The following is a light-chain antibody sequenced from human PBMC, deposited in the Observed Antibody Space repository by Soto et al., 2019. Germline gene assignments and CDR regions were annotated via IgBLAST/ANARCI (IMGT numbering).Light chain of an antibody. CDR2: STN. J-gene: IGLJ2*01. Sequence: QTVVTQEPSLTVSPGGTVTLTCASSTGAVTSGYYPNWFQQKPGQAPRPLIYSTNKRHSWTPARFSGSLLGAKAALTLSGVQPEDEAEYYCLLYFGAAQVVFGGGTKLTVL. CDR3: LLYFGAAQVV. CDR1: TGAVTSGYY. V-gene: IGLV7-43*01.